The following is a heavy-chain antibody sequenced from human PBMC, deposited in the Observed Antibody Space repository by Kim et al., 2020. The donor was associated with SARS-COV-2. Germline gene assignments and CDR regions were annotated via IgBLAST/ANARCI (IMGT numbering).Heavy chain of an antibody. J-gene: IGHJ4*02. CDR1: GFTFDDYA. Sequence: SLRLSCAASGFTFDDYAMHWVRQAPGKGLEWVSGISWNSGSIGYADSVKGRFTISRDNAKNSLYLQMNSLRAEDTALYYCAKEEGFWGQGTLVTVSS. V-gene: IGHV3-9*01. CDR2: ISWNSGSI. CDR3: AKEEGF.